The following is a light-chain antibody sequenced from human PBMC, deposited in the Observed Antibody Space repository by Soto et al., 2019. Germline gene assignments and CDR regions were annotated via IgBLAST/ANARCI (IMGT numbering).Light chain of an antibody. J-gene: IGKJ1*01. CDR3: QQYNNWLTWT. Sequence: RGMTQAPASVSECQGVDPAVCCRASKTVNRNLASYQPKPGQAPRLLIYGASTRATGIPARFSGSGSGTEFTLTISSLQSEDFAVYYCQQYNNWLTWTSGQGTKVDIK. V-gene: IGKV3-15*01. CDR1: KTVNRN. CDR2: GAS.